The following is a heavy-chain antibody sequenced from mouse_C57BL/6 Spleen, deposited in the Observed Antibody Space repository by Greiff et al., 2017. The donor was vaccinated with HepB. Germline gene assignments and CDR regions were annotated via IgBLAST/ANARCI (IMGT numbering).Heavy chain of an antibody. V-gene: IGHV1-55*01. CDR3: ARDDGYYPYWYFDV. CDR1: GYTFTSYW. CDR2: IYPGSGST. Sequence: VQLQQPGAELVKPGASVKMSCKASGYTFTSYWLTWVKQRPGQGLEWIGDIYPGSGSTNYNEKFKSKATLTVDTSASTAYMQLSSLTSEDSAVYYCARDDGYYPYWYFDVWGTGTTVTVSS. J-gene: IGHJ1*03. D-gene: IGHD2-3*01.